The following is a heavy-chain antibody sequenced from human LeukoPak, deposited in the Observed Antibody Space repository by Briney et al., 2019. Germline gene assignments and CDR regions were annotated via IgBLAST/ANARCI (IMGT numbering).Heavy chain of an antibody. Sequence: PGGSLRLSCAASGFTFDDYGMSWVRQAPGKGLEWVSGINWNGGSTGYADSVKGRFTISRDNSKNTLYLQMNSLRAEDTAVYYCAKSAPGYYDSSGYRDYWGQGTLVTVSS. CDR2: INWNGGST. V-gene: IGHV3-20*04. CDR3: AKSAPGYYDSSGYRDY. CDR1: GFTFDDYG. D-gene: IGHD3-22*01. J-gene: IGHJ4*02.